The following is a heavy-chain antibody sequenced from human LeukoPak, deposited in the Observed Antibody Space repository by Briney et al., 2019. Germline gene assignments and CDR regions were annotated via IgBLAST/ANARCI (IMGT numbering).Heavy chain of an antibody. CDR3: ARGKYSPVPFDY. J-gene: IGHJ4*02. D-gene: IGHD4-11*01. CDR1: GFTFSSYA. V-gene: IGHV3-48*04. Sequence: GGSLRLSCAASGFTFSSYAMSWVRQAPGKGLEWVSYISSSGGTIYYAGSVKGRFTISSDNAKNSLYLQMNSLRAEDTAVYYCARGKYSPVPFDYWGQGTLVTVSS. CDR2: ISSSGGTI.